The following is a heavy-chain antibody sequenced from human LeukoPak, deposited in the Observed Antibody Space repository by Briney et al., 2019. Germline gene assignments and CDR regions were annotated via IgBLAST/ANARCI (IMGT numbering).Heavy chain of an antibody. D-gene: IGHD3-16*02. CDR2: ISGSGGST. J-gene: IGHJ5*02. V-gene: IGHV3-23*01. CDR1: GFTFSSYA. Sequence: SGGPLRLSCAASGFTFSSYAMSWVRQAPGKGLEWVSAISGSGGSTYYADSVKGRFTISRDNSKNTLYLQMNSLRAEDTAVYYCAKDLSSSYVRGSYRSFDPWGQGTLVTVSS. CDR3: AKDLSSSYVRGSYRSFDP.